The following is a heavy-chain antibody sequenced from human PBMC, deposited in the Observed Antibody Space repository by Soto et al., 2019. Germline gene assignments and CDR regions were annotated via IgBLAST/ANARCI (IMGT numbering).Heavy chain of an antibody. V-gene: IGHV4-30-2*06. CDR1: GGSISSGGYS. CDR3: AGDYYGMDV. Sequence: PSETLSLTCTVSGGSISSGGYSWTWIRQSPGKGLEWIGYTYQSGSAYYNPSLKSRVTISVDRSKNQFSLNLTSVTAADTAVYYCAGDYYGMDVWGQGTTVTV. J-gene: IGHJ6*02. CDR2: TYQSGSA.